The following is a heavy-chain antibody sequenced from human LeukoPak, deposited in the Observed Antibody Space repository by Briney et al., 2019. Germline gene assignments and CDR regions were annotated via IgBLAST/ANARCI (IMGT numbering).Heavy chain of an antibody. V-gene: IGHV3-30*03. Sequence: GGSLRLSCAASGFTFSSYVMHWVRQAPGKGLEWVAVISYDGSNKYYADSVKGRFTISRDNSKNTLYLQMNSLRAEDTAVYYCVVTTAPNYYYYYGMDVWGQGTTVTVSS. D-gene: IGHD4-11*01. CDR2: ISYDGSNK. J-gene: IGHJ6*02. CDR3: VVTTAPNYYYYYGMDV. CDR1: GFTFSSYV.